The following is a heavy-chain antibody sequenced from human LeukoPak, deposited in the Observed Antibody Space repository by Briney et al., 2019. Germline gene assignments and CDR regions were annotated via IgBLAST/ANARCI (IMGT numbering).Heavy chain of an antibody. J-gene: IGHJ4*02. V-gene: IGHV5-10-1*01. CDR3: SLTHDI. CDR2: IDPDDSYT. CDR1: GDNFRGYW. Sequence: RGESLKISCEGSGDNFRGYWISWGRQLPGKGLEWMGRIDPDDSYTYYSPSFEGHVTMSADESTATAYLQWESLKSSDTAIYCASLTHDIWGQGTLVTVSS.